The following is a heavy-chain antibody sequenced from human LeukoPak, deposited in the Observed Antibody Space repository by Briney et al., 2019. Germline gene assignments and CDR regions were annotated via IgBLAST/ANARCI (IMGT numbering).Heavy chain of an antibody. Sequence: GGSLTLSCAASGFTVICYPMSWVRHAPGKGLEGVSAIGGSGGSTYYEVSVKGRFTVSRDKYKNTLYLQMNSLRAEDTDVYYCAKDSYCSSTSCYIAEYFQRWGQGTLVTVSS. CDR2: IGGSGGST. V-gene: IGHV3-23*01. CDR1: GFTVICYP. CDR3: AKDSYCSSTSCYIAEYFQR. D-gene: IGHD2-2*02. J-gene: IGHJ1*01.